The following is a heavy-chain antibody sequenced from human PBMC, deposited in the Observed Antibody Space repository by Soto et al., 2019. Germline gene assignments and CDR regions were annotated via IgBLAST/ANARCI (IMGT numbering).Heavy chain of an antibody. CDR2: IIPIFGTA. D-gene: IGHD3-16*02. Sequence: QVQLVQSGAEVKKPGSSVKVSCKASGGTFSSYAISWVRQAPGQGLEWMGGIIPIFGTANYAQKFQDRVTITADETTSTAYMERSCLRSEDTAVYYCARDQESRYDYVWGSYRSPTSTYYYYGMDVWGQGTTVTVSS. CDR3: ARDQESRYDYVWGSYRSPTSTYYYYGMDV. CDR1: GGTFSSYA. J-gene: IGHJ6*02. V-gene: IGHV1-69*01.